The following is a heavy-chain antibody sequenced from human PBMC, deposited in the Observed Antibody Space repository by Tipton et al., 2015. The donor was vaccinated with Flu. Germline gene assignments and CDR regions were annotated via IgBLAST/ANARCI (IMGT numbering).Heavy chain of an antibody. CDR2: INSDGSST. Sequence: AASGFTFSSYWMHWVRQDPGKGLVWVSRINSDGSSTSYADSVKGRFTISRGNAKNTLDLQMNSLTVEDTAVYYCVREGRDQLLKYFQNWGQGTLVTVSS. J-gene: IGHJ1*01. CDR1: GFTFSSYW. D-gene: IGHD2-2*01. CDR3: VREGRDQLLKYFQN. V-gene: IGHV3-74*01.